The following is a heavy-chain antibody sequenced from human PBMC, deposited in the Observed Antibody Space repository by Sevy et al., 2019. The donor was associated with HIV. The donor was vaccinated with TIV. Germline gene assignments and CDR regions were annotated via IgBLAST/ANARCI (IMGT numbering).Heavy chain of an antibody. Sequence: GGSLRLSCAASGFTFSSYSMNWVRQAPGKGLEWVSSISGLSNYIYYADSVKGRFTISRDNAKNSLYLQMNGLRPEDTAVFYCARDRCTITSCHEGNWFDPWGQGTLVTVSS. D-gene: IGHD2-2*01. CDR3: ARDRCTITSCHEGNWFDP. V-gene: IGHV3-21*01. CDR2: ISGLSNYI. J-gene: IGHJ5*02. CDR1: GFTFSSYS.